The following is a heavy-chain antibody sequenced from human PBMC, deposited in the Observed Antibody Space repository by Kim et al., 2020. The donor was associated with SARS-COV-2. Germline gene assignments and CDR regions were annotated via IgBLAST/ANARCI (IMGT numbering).Heavy chain of an antibody. CDR3: AREFTPDIVATIPDY. J-gene: IGHJ4*02. CDR2: INPNSGGT. V-gene: IGHV1-2*02. D-gene: IGHD5-12*01. CDR1: GYTFTGYY. Sequence: ASVKVSCKASGYTFTGYYMHWVRQAPGQGLEWMGWINPNSGGTNYAQKFQGRVTMTRDTSISTAYMELSRLRSDDTAVYYCAREFTPDIVATIPDYWGQGTLVTVSS.